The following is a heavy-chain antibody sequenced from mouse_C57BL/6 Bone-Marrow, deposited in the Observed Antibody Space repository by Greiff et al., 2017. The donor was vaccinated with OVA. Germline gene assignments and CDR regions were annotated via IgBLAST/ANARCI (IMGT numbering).Heavy chain of an antibody. CDR2: INPGSGGT. CDR3: ARRYDYEYYFDY. CDR1: GYAFTNYL. J-gene: IGHJ2*01. D-gene: IGHD2-4*01. Sequence: QVQLKQSGAELVRPGTSVKVSCKASGYAFTNYLIEWVKQRPGQGLEWIGVINPGSGGTNYNEKFKGKATLTADKSSSTAYMQLSSLTSEDSAVYFCARRYDYEYYFDYWGQGTTLTVSS. V-gene: IGHV1-54*01.